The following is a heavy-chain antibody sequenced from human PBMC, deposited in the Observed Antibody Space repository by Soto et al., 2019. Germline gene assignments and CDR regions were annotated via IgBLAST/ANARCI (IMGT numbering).Heavy chain of an antibody. CDR2: IWYDGSNK. J-gene: IGHJ4*02. CDR1: GFTFSSYG. Sequence: GGSLRLSCAASGFTFSSYGMHWVRQAPGKGLEWVAVIWYDGSNKYYADSVKGRFTISRDNSKNTLYLQMNSLRAEDTAVYYCARVSGGATGFDYWGQGTLVTVSS. CDR3: ARVSGGATGFDY. V-gene: IGHV3-33*01. D-gene: IGHD1-26*01.